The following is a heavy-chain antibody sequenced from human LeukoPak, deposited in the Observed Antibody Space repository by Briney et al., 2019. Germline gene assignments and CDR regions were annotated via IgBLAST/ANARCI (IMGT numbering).Heavy chain of an antibody. Sequence: SVKVSCKASGGTFSSYAISWVRQAPGQGLEWMGGIIPILGTANYAQKFQGRVTITADESTSTAYMELSSLRSEDTPVYYCAXXXXXWXXNDYWGQGTLVTVSS. D-gene: IGHD6-19*01. J-gene: IGHJ4*02. CDR2: IIPILGTA. CDR1: GGTFSSYA. V-gene: IGHV1-69*13. CDR3: AXXXXXWXXNDY.